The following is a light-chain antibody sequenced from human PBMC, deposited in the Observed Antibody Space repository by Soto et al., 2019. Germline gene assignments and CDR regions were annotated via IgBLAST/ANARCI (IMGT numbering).Light chain of an antibody. J-gene: IGLJ1*01. Sequence: QSALTQPPSVSGAPVQRVTISCTGSSSNIGAGYDVHWYQQLPGTAPKLLIYGNSNRPSGVPDRVSGSKSGTSASLAITGLQAEDEADYYCQSYDSSLSGFYVFGTGTKVTVL. CDR2: GNS. CDR3: QSYDSSLSGFYV. V-gene: IGLV1-40*01. CDR1: SSNIGAGYD.